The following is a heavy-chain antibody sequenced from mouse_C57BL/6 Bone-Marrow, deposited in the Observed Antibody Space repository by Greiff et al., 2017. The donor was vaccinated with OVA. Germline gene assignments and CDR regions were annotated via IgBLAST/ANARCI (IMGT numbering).Heavy chain of an antibody. Sequence: VQLQQSGAELVRPGASVTLSCKASGYTFTDYEMHWVKQTPVHGLEWIGAIAPETGGTAYNQKFKGKAILTADKSSSTAYMELRSLTSEDSAVYYCTRGYSNYYAMDYWGQGTSVTVSS. CDR3: TRGYSNYYAMDY. D-gene: IGHD2-5*01. J-gene: IGHJ4*01. CDR2: IAPETGGT. CDR1: GYTFTDYE. V-gene: IGHV1-15*01.